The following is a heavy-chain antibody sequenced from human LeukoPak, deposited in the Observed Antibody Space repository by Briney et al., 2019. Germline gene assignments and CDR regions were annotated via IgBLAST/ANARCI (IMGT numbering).Heavy chain of an antibody. V-gene: IGHV3-30*02. CDR2: IRYDGSNK. J-gene: IGHJ4*02. D-gene: IGHD3-10*01. CDR3: AKGPWIGELSVPTSN. Sequence: PGGSLRLSCAPSGFTFSSYGMHWVRQAPGKGLQWVAFIRYDGSNKYYADSVKGRFTISRDNSKNTLYLQMNSLRAEDTAVYYCAKGPWIGELSVPTSNWGQGTLVTVFS. CDR1: GFTFSSYG.